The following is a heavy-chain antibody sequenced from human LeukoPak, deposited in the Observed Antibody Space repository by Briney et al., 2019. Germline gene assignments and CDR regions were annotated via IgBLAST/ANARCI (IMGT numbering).Heavy chain of an antibody. CDR1: GDSVSSKSAA. V-gene: IGHV6-1*01. CDR2: TFYRSKWHN. J-gene: IGHJ4*02. D-gene: IGHD5-24*01. CDR3: ARVRGDGYNYDY. Sequence: SQTLSLTCAISGDSVSSKSAAWNWIRQAPSRGLEWLGRTFYRSKWHNDYAVSVKSRITINPDTSKNQFSLQLNSVTPEDTAVYYCARVRGDGYNYDYWGQGTLVTVSS.